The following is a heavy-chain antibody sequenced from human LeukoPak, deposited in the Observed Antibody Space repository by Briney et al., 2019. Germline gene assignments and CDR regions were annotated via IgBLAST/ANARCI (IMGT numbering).Heavy chain of an antibody. CDR1: GFTFSSYG. D-gene: IGHD6-19*01. CDR2: INQDGSEK. Sequence: GGSLRLSCAASGFTFSSYGMHCVRQAPGKGLEWVAKINQDGSEKYFVDSVKGRFTISRDNAKNSLYLQMNSLRAEDTAVYYCAREGRYSSGWYYFDYWGQGTLVTVSS. CDR3: AREGRYSSGWYYFDY. J-gene: IGHJ4*02. V-gene: IGHV3-7*01.